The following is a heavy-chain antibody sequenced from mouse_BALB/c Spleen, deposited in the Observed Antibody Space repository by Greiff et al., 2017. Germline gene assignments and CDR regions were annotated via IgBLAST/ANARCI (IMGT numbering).Heavy chain of an antibody. CDR3: TREEFYYDYPYYAMDY. V-gene: IGHV1-5*01. J-gene: IGHJ4*01. CDR2: IYPGNSDT. D-gene: IGHD2-4*01. Sequence: VQLQQSGTVLARPGASVKMSCKASGYSFTSYWMHWVKQRPGQGLEWIGAIYPGNSDTSYNQKFKGKAKLTAVTSASTAYMELSSLTTEDSAVYDCTREEFYYDYPYYAMDYWGQGTSVTVSS. CDR1: GYSFTSYW.